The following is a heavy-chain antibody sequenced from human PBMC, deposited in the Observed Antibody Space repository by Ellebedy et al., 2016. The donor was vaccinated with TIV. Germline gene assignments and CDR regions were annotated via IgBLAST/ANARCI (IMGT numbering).Heavy chain of an antibody. D-gene: IGHD2-15*01. CDR3: ARIAVRGHIDY. Sequence: ASVKVSXXASGYTFTGYYMHWVRQAPGQGLEWMGWINPNSGGTNYAQKFQGRVTMTRDTSISTAYMELSRLRSDDTAVYYWARIAVRGHIDYWGQGTLVTVSS. CDR1: GYTFTGYY. CDR2: INPNSGGT. J-gene: IGHJ4*02. V-gene: IGHV1-2*02.